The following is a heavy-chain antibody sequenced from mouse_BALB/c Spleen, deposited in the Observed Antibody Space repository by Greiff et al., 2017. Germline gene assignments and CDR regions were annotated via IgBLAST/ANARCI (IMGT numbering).Heavy chain of an antibody. V-gene: IGHV2-9*02. CDR3: ASVYDYDPFAY. CDR1: GFSLTSYG. D-gene: IGHD2-4*01. Sequence: VKLVESGPGLVAPSQSLSITCTVSGFSLTSYGVHWVRQPPGKGLEWLGVIWAGGSTNYNSALMSRLSISKDNSKSQVFLKMNSLQTDDTAMYYCASVYDYDPFAYWGQGTLVTVSA. J-gene: IGHJ3*01. CDR2: IWAGGST.